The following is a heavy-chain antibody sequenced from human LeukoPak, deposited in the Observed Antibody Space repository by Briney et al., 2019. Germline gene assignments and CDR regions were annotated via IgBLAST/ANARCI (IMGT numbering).Heavy chain of an antibody. Sequence: GGSLRLSCAAPGFTVSSNYMSWVRQAPGKGLEWVSVIYSGGSTYYADSVKGRFTISRDNSKNTLYLQMNSVRAEDTAVYYCARVRSYIDYWGQGTLVTVSS. CDR1: GFTVSSNY. CDR3: ARVRSYIDY. D-gene: IGHD1-26*01. CDR2: IYSGGST. V-gene: IGHV3-66*01. J-gene: IGHJ4*02.